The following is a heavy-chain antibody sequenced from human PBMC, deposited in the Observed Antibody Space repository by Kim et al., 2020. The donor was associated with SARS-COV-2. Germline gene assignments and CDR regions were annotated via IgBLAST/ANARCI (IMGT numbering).Heavy chain of an antibody. CDR2: IIPIFGST. J-gene: IGHJ6*02. Sequence: SVKVSCKASGDTFSSHIMSWVRQAPGQGLEWMGGIIPIFGSTIYAQRFQDRVTITADESTSTGYMELRSLRTEDTAVYYCARGVDCDILNSYRMDVWCQ. CDR1: GDTFSSHI. CDR3: ARGVDCDILNSYRMDV. V-gene: IGHV1-69*13. D-gene: IGHD3-9*01.